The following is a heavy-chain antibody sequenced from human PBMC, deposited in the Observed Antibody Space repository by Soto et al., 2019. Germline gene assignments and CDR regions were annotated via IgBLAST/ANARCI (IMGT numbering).Heavy chain of an antibody. Sequence: PSETLSLTCTVSGGSISSYYWSWIRQPAGKGLEWIGRIYTSGSTNYNPSLKSRVTMSVDTSRNQFSLKLSSVTAADTAVYYCARLAFWSMSLEIVGYFDYWGQGTLVTVSS. CDR3: ARLAFWSMSLEIVGYFDY. D-gene: IGHD3-3*01. J-gene: IGHJ4*02. CDR2: IYTSGST. V-gene: IGHV4-4*07. CDR1: GGSISSYY.